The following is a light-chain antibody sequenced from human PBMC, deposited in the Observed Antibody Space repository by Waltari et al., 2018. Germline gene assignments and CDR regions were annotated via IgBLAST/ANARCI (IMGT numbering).Light chain of an antibody. CDR3: QQATGFPPFT. Sequence: DIQMTPSPSSVSASVGDRVTITCRASQYISSRLAWFQKKPGTAPKLLIYGASNLQSGVPSRFSGSGSGTDFTLTINSLQPEDFATYYCQQATGFPPFTFGPGTKVDIK. CDR2: GAS. CDR1: QYISSR. V-gene: IGKV1D-12*01. J-gene: IGKJ3*01.